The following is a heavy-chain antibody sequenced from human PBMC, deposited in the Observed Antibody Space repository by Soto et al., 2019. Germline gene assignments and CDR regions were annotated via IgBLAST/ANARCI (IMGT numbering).Heavy chain of an antibody. D-gene: IGHD6-13*01. CDR2: ISWNSGSI. CDR3: AKDMTLIAAAGSVYYYYYMDV. Sequence: GGSLRLSCAASGFTFDDYAMHWVRQAPGKGLEWVSGISWNSGSIGYADSVKGRFTISRDNAKNSLYLQMNSLRAEDTALYYCAKDMTLIAAAGSVYYYYYMDVWGKGTTVTVSS. V-gene: IGHV3-9*01. CDR1: GFTFDDYA. J-gene: IGHJ6*03.